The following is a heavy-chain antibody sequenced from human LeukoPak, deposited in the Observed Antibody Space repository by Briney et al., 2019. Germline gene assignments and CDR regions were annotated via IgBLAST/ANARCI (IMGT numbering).Heavy chain of an antibody. CDR3: ARAYGGNSRWFDP. CDR2: IIPIFGTA. D-gene: IGHD4-23*01. V-gene: IGHV1-69*13. J-gene: IGHJ5*02. CDR1: GGTFSSYA. Sequence: SVKVSCKASGGTFSSYAISWVRQAPGQGLEWMGGIIPIFGTANYAQKFQGRVTITADESTSTAYMELSSLRSEDTAVYYCARAYGGNSRWFDPWGQGTLVTVSS.